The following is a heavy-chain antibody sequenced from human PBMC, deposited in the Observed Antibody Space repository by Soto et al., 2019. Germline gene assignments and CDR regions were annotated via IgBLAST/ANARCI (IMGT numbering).Heavy chain of an antibody. V-gene: IGHV3-23*01. Sequence: PGGSLRLSCAASGFTFSSYAMSWVRQAPGKGLEWVSAISGSGGSTYYADSVKGRFTISRDNSKNTLYLQMNSLRAEDTAVYYCAKDRRSLVVVVAATFAFDIWGQGTMVTVSS. CDR1: GFTFSSYA. J-gene: IGHJ3*02. CDR3: AKDRRSLVVVVAATFAFDI. CDR2: ISGSGGST. D-gene: IGHD2-15*01.